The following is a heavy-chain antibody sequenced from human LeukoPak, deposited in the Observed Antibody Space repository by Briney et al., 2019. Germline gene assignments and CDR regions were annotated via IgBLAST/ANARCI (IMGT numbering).Heavy chain of an antibody. D-gene: IGHD3-22*01. CDR3: ASSPYYFDSGGFYYVENFDY. Sequence: GRSLRLSCTASGFIFSNYAMHWVRQAPGKGLEGAAVISYDGTNKYYADFVKGRFTISRDNSKNTLYLQVNSLRPEDTAVYYCASSPYYFDSGGFYYVENFDYWGQGALVTVSS. CDR2: ISYDGTNK. CDR1: GFIFSNYA. V-gene: IGHV3-30*04. J-gene: IGHJ4*02.